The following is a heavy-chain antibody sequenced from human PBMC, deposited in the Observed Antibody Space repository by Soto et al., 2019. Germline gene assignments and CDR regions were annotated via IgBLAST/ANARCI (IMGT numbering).Heavy chain of an antibody. D-gene: IGHD2-21*02. V-gene: IGHV3-23*01. Sequence: QPGGSLRLSCAASGFSFSSLAMSWVRQAPGKGLEWVSSISGRGVDTLYADSVKGRFTISRDNSRNTLYLQVNSLRAEDTAVYYCEKAQTDVTLFDYWGQGTLVTVSS. CDR1: GFSFSSLA. CDR2: ISGRGVDT. J-gene: IGHJ4*02. CDR3: EKAQTDVTLFDY.